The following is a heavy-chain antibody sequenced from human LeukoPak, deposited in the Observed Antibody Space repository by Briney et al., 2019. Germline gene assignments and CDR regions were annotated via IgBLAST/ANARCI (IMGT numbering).Heavy chain of an antibody. V-gene: IGHV3-30*02. CDR3: ARGTTRYFDY. CDR2: IRYDGSDK. D-gene: IGHD1-7*01. J-gene: IGHJ4*02. CDR1: GFTFSSYG. Sequence: GGSLRLSCAASGFTFSSYGMHWVRQAPGKGLEWVAFIRYDGSDKYYADSVKGRSTISRDNSKNTLYLQMNSLRAEDTAVYYCARGTTRYFDYWGQGTLVTVSS.